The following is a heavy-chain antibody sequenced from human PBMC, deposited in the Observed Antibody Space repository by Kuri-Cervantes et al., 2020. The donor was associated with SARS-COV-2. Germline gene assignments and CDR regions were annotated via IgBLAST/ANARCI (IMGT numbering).Heavy chain of an antibody. CDR3: ARDSRSWYQLPLDHYYYSYMDV. D-gene: IGHD2-2*01. V-gene: IGHV4-39*02. Sequence: SETLSLTCTVSGGSISSSSYYWGWIRQPPGKGLEWIGSIYYSGSTYYNPSLKSRVTISVDTSKNQFSLKLSSVTAADTAVYYCARDSRSWYQLPLDHYYYSYMDVWGKGTTVTVSS. J-gene: IGHJ6*03. CDR1: GGSISSSSYY. CDR2: IYYSGST.